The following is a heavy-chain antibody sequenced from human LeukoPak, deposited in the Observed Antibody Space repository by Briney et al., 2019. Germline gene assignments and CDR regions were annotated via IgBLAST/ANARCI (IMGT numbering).Heavy chain of an antibody. CDR3: ARARVDTAIGGY. J-gene: IGHJ4*02. CDR1: GYTFTSYY. V-gene: IGHV1-46*01. CDR2: INPSGGST. Sequence: ASVKVSCKASGYTFTSYYMHWVRQAPGQGLEWMGIINPSGGSTSYAQKFQGRVTMTRDTSTSTVYMELSSLRSEDTAVYYCARARVDTAIGGYWGQGTLVTLSS. D-gene: IGHD5-18*01.